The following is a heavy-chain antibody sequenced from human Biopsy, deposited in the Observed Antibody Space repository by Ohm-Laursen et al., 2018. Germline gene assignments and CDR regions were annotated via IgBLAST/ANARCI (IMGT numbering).Heavy chain of an antibody. CDR1: GFGMYA. Sequence: SLRLSCAASGFGMYAMHWVRQPPGKGLEWLAVIAYDGSNKYYAESVKGRFTISRDRSRDTVHLQMNSLRCEDTALYYCAKDGGQWLGGAFDIWGHGTMVSVSS. V-gene: IGHV3-30*18. CDR2: IAYDGSNK. CDR3: AKDGGQWLGGAFDI. D-gene: IGHD6-19*01. J-gene: IGHJ3*02.